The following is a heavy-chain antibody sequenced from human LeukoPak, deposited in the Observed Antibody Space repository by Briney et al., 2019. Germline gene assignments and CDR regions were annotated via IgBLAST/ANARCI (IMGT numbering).Heavy chain of an antibody. Sequence: ASVKVSCKASGYTFTSYYMHWVRQAPGQGLEWMGWINPNSGGTNYAQKFQGRVTMTRDTSISTAYMELSRLRSDDTAVYYCASYSSGWSYSRDAFDIWGQGTMVTVSS. J-gene: IGHJ3*02. CDR2: INPNSGGT. CDR3: ASYSSGWSYSRDAFDI. CDR1: GYTFTSYY. D-gene: IGHD6-19*01. V-gene: IGHV1-2*02.